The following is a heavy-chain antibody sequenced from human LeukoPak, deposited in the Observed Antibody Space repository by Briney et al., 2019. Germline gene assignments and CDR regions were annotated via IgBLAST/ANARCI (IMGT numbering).Heavy chain of an antibody. CDR1: GYTFTSYA. J-gene: IGHJ6*02. D-gene: IGHD2-2*01. V-gene: IGHV7-4-1*02. Sequence: ASVKVSCKASGYTFTSYAMNWVRQAPGQGLEWMGWINTNTGNPTYAQGFTGRFVFSLDTSVSTAYLQISSLKAEDTDVYYCAREDCSSTSCYYYGMDVWGQGTKVTVSS. CDR2: INTNTGNP. CDR3: AREDCSSTSCYYYGMDV.